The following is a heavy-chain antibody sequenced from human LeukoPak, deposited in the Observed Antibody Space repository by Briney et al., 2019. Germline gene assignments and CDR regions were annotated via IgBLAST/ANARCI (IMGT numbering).Heavy chain of an antibody. D-gene: IGHD1-26*01. V-gene: IGHV3-23*01. CDR3: ARASDKWELPYFDY. Sequence: GGSLRLSCAASGFYFANYAMSWVRQAPGKGLEWVSATVGGGSPNTYHADSVKGRFTISRDNAKNSLYLQMNSLRAEDTALYYCARASDKWELPYFDYWGQGTLVTVSS. J-gene: IGHJ4*02. CDR2: TVGGGSPNT. CDR1: GFYFANYA.